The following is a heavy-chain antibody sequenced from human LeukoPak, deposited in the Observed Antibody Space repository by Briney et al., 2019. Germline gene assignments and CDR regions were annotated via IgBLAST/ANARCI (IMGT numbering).Heavy chain of an antibody. V-gene: IGHV4-59*01. D-gene: IGHD3-10*01. CDR1: GGSISSYY. J-gene: IGHJ4*02. CDR3: ASEDYYGSGSYVY. CDR2: IYNSGST. Sequence: SETLSLTCTVSGGSISSYYWSWIRQPPGKGLEWIGYIYNSGSTNYNPSLKSRVTISVDTSKNQFSLKLSSVTAADTAVYYCASEDYYGSGSYVYWGQGTLVTVSS.